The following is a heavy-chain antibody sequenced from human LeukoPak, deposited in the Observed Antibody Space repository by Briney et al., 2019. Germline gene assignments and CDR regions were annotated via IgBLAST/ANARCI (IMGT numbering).Heavy chain of an antibody. Sequence: GASVKVSCKTSGYSFTDYYMHWVRQAPGQGLEWMGWINPNSGGTNYAQKFQGRVTMTRDTSISTAYMELSRLRSDDTAVYYCARGYCSGGSCYWDAFDIWGQGTMVTVSS. J-gene: IGHJ3*02. CDR3: ARGYCSGGSCYWDAFDI. CDR2: INPNSGGT. CDR1: GYSFTDYY. V-gene: IGHV1-2*02. D-gene: IGHD2-15*01.